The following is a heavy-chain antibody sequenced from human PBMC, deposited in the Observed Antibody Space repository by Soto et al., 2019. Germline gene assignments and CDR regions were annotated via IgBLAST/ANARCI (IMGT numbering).Heavy chain of an antibody. CDR3: ASVDRTTGTTTGYYYGMDV. Sequence: ASVKVSCKASGYTFSNYYIHWVRQAPGQGLEWMGMINPSGGSTSYAQKFQGRVTVTRDTSTSTVYMELSSLRSEDTAVYYCASVDRTTGTTTGYYYGMDVWGQGTTVTVSS. D-gene: IGHD1-1*01. CDR2: INPSGGST. V-gene: IGHV1-46*03. J-gene: IGHJ6*02. CDR1: GYTFSNYY.